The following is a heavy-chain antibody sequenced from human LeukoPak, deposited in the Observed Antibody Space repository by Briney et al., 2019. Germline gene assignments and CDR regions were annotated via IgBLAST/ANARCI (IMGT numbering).Heavy chain of an antibody. CDR3: ARNTVTTTSGYSYSRGYYGMDV. CDR2: INPSGGST. V-gene: IGHV1-46*01. J-gene: IGHJ6*02. Sequence: GASVKVSCKASGYTSTSYYMHWVRQAPGQGLAWMGIINPSGGSTSYAQKFQGRVTMTRDTSTSTVYMELSSLRSEDTAVYYCARNTVTTTSGYSYSRGYYGMDVWGQGTTVTVSS. D-gene: IGHD5-18*01. CDR1: GYTSTSYY.